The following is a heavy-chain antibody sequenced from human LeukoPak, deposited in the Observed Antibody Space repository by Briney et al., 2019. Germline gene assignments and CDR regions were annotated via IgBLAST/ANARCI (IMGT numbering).Heavy chain of an antibody. Sequence: GGSLRLSCAASGFIVSSNYMSWVRQAPGKGLEGVSFIYSGGRTDYADSVKGRFTISRDNSRNTLYLQMNSLRAEDTAVYYCARGLGRELDGAFDIWGQGTMVTVSS. J-gene: IGHJ3*02. D-gene: IGHD3-10*01. CDR3: ARGLGRELDGAFDI. CDR2: IYSGGRT. V-gene: IGHV3-53*01. CDR1: GFIVSSNY.